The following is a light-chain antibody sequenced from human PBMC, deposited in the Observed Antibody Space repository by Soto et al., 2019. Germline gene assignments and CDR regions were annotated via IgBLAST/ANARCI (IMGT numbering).Light chain of an antibody. Sequence: EIVMTQSPATLSVSPGERATLSCRASQSVSSNLAWYQQKPGQAPRLLIYGASIRATGIPARFSGSGSGTEFTLTISSLQSEDFAVYYCPLYHKWPLTFGGGTKV. J-gene: IGKJ4*01. V-gene: IGKV3D-15*01. CDR1: QSVSSN. CDR2: GAS. CDR3: PLYHKWPLT.